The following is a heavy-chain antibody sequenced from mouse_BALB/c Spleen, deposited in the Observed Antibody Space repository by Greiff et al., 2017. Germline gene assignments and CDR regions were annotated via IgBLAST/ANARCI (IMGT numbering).Heavy chain of an antibody. Sequence: VQLVESGPGLVAPSQSLSITCTVSGFSLTSYGVHWVRQPPGKGLEWLGVIWAGGSTNYNSALMSRLSISKDNSKSQVFLKMNSLQTDDTAMYYCARERDYYGSDAWFAYWGQGTLVTVSA. CDR3: ARERDYYGSDAWFAY. CDR2: IWAGGST. D-gene: IGHD1-1*01. J-gene: IGHJ3*01. CDR1: GFSLTSYG. V-gene: IGHV2-9*02.